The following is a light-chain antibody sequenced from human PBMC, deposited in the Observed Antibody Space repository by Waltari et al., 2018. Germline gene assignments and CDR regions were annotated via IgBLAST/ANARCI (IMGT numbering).Light chain of an antibody. Sequence: AIQMTQSPSSLTASVGDRVTITCRASQGIRNDLGWYQQKPGKAPNLLIYAASSLQSGVPSRFSGSGSGTDFTLTISSLQPEDFATYYCLQDYNYPRTFGQGTKVEIK. CDR2: AAS. CDR1: QGIRND. J-gene: IGKJ1*01. V-gene: IGKV1-6*01. CDR3: LQDYNYPRT.